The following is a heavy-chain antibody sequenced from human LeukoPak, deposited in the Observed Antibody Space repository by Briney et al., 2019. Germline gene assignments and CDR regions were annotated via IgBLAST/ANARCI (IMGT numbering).Heavy chain of an antibody. D-gene: IGHD2-15*01. CDR1: GYTFTGYY. V-gene: IGHV1-2*02. Sequence: GASVKVSCKASGYTFTGYYMHWVRQAPGQGLEWMGWINPNSGGTNYAQKFQGRVTMTRDTSISTAYMELSRLRSDDTAVYYCARVCSGGSCYYYFDYWGQGTLVTVSS. CDR3: ARVCSGGSCYYYFDY. CDR2: INPNSGGT. J-gene: IGHJ4*02.